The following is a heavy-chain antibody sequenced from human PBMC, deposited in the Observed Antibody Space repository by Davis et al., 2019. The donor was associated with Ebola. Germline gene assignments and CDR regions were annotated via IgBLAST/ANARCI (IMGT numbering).Heavy chain of an antibody. J-gene: IGHJ3*01. CDR1: GYTFTGYY. Sequence: ASVKVSCKASGYTFTGYYMHWVRQAPGQGLEWMGWINPNSGGTNYAQKFQGWVTMTRDTSISTAYMELSRLRSDDTAVYYCARGPGYCSSTSCYWGWFDPWGQGTMVTVSS. CDR3: ARGPGYCSSTSCYWGWFDP. V-gene: IGHV1-2*04. D-gene: IGHD2-2*01. CDR2: INPNSGGT.